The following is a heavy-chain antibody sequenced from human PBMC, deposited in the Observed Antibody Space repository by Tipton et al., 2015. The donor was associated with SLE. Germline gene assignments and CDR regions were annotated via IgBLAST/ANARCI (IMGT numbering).Heavy chain of an antibody. CDR1: GYTFTSYG. CDR2: ISAYNGDT. Sequence: QLVQSGVEVKKPGASVKVSCKASGYTFTSYGICWVRQAPGQGLEWMGWISAYNGDTNYAQKFQGRVTMTTDTSTSTAYTELRSLRSEDTAVYYCAIAVAGTLFFDYWGQGALVTVSS. D-gene: IGHD6-19*01. V-gene: IGHV1-18*01. J-gene: IGHJ4*02. CDR3: AIAVAGTLFFDY.